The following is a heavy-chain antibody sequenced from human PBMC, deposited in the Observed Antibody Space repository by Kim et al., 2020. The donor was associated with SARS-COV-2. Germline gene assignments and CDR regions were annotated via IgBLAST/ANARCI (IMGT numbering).Heavy chain of an antibody. Sequence: GGSLRLSCAASGFTFDDYAMHWVRQAPGKGLEWVSGISWNSGSIGYADSVKGRFTISRDNAKNSLYLQMNSLRAEDTALYYCAKEVSIGEATSDGMDVWGQGTTVTVSS. D-gene: IGHD3-10*01. CDR1: GFTFDDYA. J-gene: IGHJ6*02. CDR3: AKEVSIGEATSDGMDV. V-gene: IGHV3-9*01. CDR2: ISWNSGSI.